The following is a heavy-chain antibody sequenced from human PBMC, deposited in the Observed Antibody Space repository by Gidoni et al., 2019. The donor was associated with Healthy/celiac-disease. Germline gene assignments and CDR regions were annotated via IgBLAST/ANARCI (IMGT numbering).Heavy chain of an antibody. D-gene: IGHD6-13*01. Sequence: EVQLVESGGGLVEPGGSMRPSSAASGIKYRSYWMRRVRQAPGKGLEWVANIKQDGSEKYYVDSVKDRFTISKDNAKNSLYLQMNSLRAGDTALYYCARVVRIAAAGTGYYYYGMDVWGQGTTGTVSS. CDR3: ARVVRIAAAGTGYYYYGMDV. V-gene: IGHV3-7*01. CDR2: IKQDGSEK. J-gene: IGHJ6*02. CDR1: GIKYRSYW.